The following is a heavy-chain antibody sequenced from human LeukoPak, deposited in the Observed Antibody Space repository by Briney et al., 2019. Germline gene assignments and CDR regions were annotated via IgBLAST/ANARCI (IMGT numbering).Heavy chain of an antibody. CDR2: VSSSGSTI. Sequence: GGSLRLSCAASGFTFSSYEMNWVRQAPGKGLEWVSYVSSSGSTIYYADSVKGRFTISRDNAKNSLYLQMNSLRAEDTAVYYCTRDPSGDEDFDLWGRGTLVTVSS. D-gene: IGHD2-21*02. CDR1: GFTFSSYE. V-gene: IGHV3-48*03. CDR3: TRDPSGDEDFDL. J-gene: IGHJ2*01.